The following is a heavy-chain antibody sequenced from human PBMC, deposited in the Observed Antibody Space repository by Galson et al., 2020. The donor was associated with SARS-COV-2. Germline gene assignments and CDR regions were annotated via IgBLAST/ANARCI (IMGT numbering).Heavy chain of an antibody. CDR3: ARAAVPRDRSGWYAARVSLDDYYYYLDV. Sequence: GGSLRLSCAASGFTFRSYAMHWVLQAPGKGLEWVAVISYDGSNKYYADSVKGRFTISSDNSKNTLYLPMNSLRAEDTAVYYCARAAVPRDRSGWYAARVSLDDYYYYLDVWGKGTTVTVSS. CDR1: GFTFRSYA. CDR2: ISYDGSNK. V-gene: IGHV3-30*04. J-gene: IGHJ6*03. D-gene: IGHD6-19*01.